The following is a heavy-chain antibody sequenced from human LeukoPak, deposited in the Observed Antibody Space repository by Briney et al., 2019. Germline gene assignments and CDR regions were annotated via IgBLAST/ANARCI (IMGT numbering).Heavy chain of an antibody. J-gene: IGHJ5*02. V-gene: IGHV4-39*07. D-gene: IGHD6-6*01. CDR3: AREGVSQLVRWTKTYRFDP. Sequence: SETLSLTCTVSGGSISSSNYYWGWIRQPPGKGLEWIGSIYHSGSTNYNPSLKSRVTISVDTSKNQFSLKLSSVTAADTAVYYCAREGVSQLVRWTKTYRFDPWGQGTLVTVSS. CDR1: GGSISSSNYY. CDR2: IYHSGST.